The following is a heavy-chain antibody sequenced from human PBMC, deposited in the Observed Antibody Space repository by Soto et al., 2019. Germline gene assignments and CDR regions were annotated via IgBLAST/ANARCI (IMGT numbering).Heavy chain of an antibody. D-gene: IGHD6-19*01. Sequence: QVQLQKSGPGLVKPSGTLSLTCAVSGGSISSSNWWSWVRQPPGKGLEWIGEIYHSGSTNYNPSLKSGATISVDKPKNNSSLRLGAVTAADTAVYYCARGGGAVADGFAPGGQETLVTVSS. CDR1: GGSISSSNW. J-gene: IGHJ5*02. V-gene: IGHV4-4*02. CDR3: ARGGGAVADGFAP. CDR2: IYHSGST.